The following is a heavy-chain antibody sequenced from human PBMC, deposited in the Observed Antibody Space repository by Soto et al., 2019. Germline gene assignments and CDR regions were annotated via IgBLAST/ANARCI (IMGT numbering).Heavy chain of an antibody. CDR2: ISSSSSTI. D-gene: IGHD3-22*01. Sequence: EVQLVESGGGLVQPGGSLRLSCAASGFTFSSYSMNWVRQAPGKGLEWVSYISSSSSTIYYADSVKGRFTISRDNAKNSLYLQMNSLRAEHTAVYYCARGAYYYDSSGLSYWGQGTLVTVSS. V-gene: IGHV3-48*01. CDR1: GFTFSSYS. J-gene: IGHJ4*02. CDR3: ARGAYYYDSSGLSY.